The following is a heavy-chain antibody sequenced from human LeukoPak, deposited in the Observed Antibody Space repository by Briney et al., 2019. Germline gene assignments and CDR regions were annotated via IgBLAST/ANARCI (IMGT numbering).Heavy chain of an antibody. D-gene: IGHD3-10*01. V-gene: IGHV3-9*01. J-gene: IGHJ5*02. CDR2: ISWNSGSI. CDR3: ARAGGSGPNWFDP. CDR1: GFTFDDYA. Sequence: PGGSLRLSCAASGFTFDDYAMHWVRQAPGKGLEWVSGISWNSGSIGYADSVKGRFTISRDNAKNSLYLQMNSLRAEDTAVYYCARAGGSGPNWFDPWGQGTLVTVSS.